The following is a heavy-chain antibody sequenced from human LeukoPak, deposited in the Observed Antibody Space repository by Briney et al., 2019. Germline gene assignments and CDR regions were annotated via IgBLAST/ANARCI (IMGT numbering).Heavy chain of an antibody. CDR1: GFTFGSYA. CDR2: ISGSGGST. D-gene: IGHD2-21*01. J-gene: IGHJ4*02. CDR3: AKAPVTSCRGAYCYPFDS. V-gene: IGHV3-23*01. Sequence: PGRSLRLSCAASGFTFGSYAMHWVRQAPGKGLEWVSAISGSGGSTYYADSVKGRFTISRDNSKNTLYLQMNSLRAEDAAVYFCAKAPVTSCRGAYCYPFDSWGQGTLVTVSS.